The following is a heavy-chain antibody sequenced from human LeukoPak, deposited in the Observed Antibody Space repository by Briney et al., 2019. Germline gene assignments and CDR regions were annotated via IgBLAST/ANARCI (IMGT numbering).Heavy chain of an antibody. J-gene: IGHJ4*02. CDR3: ARDRGSSPAFEYYFDY. Sequence: RASVKVSCKASGYTFTSYYMHWVRQAPGQGLEWMGIINPSGGSTSYAQKFQGRVTMTRDTSTSTVYMELSSLRSEDTAVYYCARDRGSSPAFEYYFDYWGQGTLVTVSS. D-gene: IGHD6-13*01. CDR1: GYTFTSYY. CDR2: INPSGGST. V-gene: IGHV1-46*01.